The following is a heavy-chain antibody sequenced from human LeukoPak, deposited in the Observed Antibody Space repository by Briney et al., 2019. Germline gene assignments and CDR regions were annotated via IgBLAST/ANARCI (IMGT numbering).Heavy chain of an antibody. CDR3: ARVYSGYDLPGSLANYYFDY. J-gene: IGHJ4*02. CDR1: GGSISSYY. D-gene: IGHD5-12*01. V-gene: IGHV4-4*07. Sequence: SETLSLTCTASGGSISSYYWSWIRQPAGKGLEWIGRFYSGGSTDYNPSLKSRVTMSVDTSKNQFSLKLSSVTAADTAVYYCARVYSGYDLPGSLANYYFDYWGQGTRVTVSS. CDR2: FYSGGST.